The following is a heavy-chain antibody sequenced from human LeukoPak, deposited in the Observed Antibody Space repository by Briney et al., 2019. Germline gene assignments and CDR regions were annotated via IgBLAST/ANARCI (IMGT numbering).Heavy chain of an antibody. Sequence: GGSLRLSCAASGFTFSSYSMNWVRQAPGKGLEWVSFISSSSSYIYYADSVKGRFTISRDNSKNTLYLQMNSLRAEDTAVYYCAREGSLGASNYYYYYMDVWGKGTTVTVSS. V-gene: IGHV3-21*04. CDR3: AREGSLGASNYYYYYMDV. CDR2: ISSSSSYI. CDR1: GFTFSSYS. D-gene: IGHD3-10*01. J-gene: IGHJ6*03.